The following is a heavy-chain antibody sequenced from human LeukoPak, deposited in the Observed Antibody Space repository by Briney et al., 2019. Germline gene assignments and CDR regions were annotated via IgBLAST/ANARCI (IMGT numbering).Heavy chain of an antibody. CDR2: ISGSGGST. Sequence: GGSLRLSCSASGFTFSSYAMSWVRQAPGKGLEWVSAISGSGGSTYYADSVKGRFTISRDNSKNTLYLQMNSLRAEDTAVYYCATRRESYSRGFDYWGQGTLVTVSS. CDR1: GFTFSSYA. D-gene: IGHD1-26*01. CDR3: ATRRESYSRGFDY. J-gene: IGHJ4*02. V-gene: IGHV3-23*01.